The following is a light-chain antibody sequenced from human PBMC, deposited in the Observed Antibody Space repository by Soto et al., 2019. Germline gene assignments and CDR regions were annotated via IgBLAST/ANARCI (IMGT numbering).Light chain of an antibody. Sequence: IVLTQSPATLSLSPGERANLSCRASQSVSNYLAWYQQKPGQAPRLLIYDAFNRATGIPPRFSGSGSGTDFTLTISSLEPEDFAVYYCQHRYNWPPLTFGGGTKVDIK. J-gene: IGKJ4*01. CDR2: DAF. CDR3: QHRYNWPPLT. V-gene: IGKV3-11*01. CDR1: QSVSNY.